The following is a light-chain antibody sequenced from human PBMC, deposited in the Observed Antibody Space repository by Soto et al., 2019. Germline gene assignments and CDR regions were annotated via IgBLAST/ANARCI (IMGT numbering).Light chain of an antibody. CDR1: QTVTSNY. V-gene: IGKV3-20*01. Sequence: EIVLTQSPGTLSLSPGERATLSCRASQTVTSNYFAWYQQRPGQAPRLLIYGTSNRATGIPDRFSCSGSGTDFTLTISRLDPEDFAVYYCQQYGGSRWTFGQGTKVEIK. CDR3: QQYGGSRWT. CDR2: GTS. J-gene: IGKJ1*01.